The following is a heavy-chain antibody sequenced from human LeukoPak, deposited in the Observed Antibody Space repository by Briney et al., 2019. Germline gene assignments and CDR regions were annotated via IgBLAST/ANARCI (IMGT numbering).Heavy chain of an antibody. CDR3: ARLTGTPNYFDD. CDR1: GGSISSSSYY. CDR2: IYYSGST. V-gene: IGHV4-39*01. D-gene: IGHD1-7*01. Sequence: SETLSLTCTVSGGSISSSSYYWGWIRQPPGKGLEWIGSIYYSGSTYYNPSLKSRVTISVDTSKNQFSLKLSSVTAADTAVYYCARLTGTPNYFDDWGQGTLVTVSP. J-gene: IGHJ4*02.